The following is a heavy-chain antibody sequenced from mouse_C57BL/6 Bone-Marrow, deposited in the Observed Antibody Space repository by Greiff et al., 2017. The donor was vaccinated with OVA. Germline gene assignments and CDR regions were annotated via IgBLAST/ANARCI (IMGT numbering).Heavy chain of an antibody. Sequence: VKLMESGAELARPGASVKLSCKASGYTFTSYGLSWVKQRTGQGLEWIGEIYPRSGNTYYNEKFKGKATLTADKSSSTAYMELRSLTSEDSAVYFCARTYYSKDYWGQGTTLTVSS. CDR1: GYTFTSYG. J-gene: IGHJ2*01. CDR2: IYPRSGNT. D-gene: IGHD2-5*01. CDR3: ARTYYSKDY. V-gene: IGHV1-81*01.